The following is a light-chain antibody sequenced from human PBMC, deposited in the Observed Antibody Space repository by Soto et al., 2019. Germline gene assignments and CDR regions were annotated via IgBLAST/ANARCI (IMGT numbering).Light chain of an antibody. CDR2: GAF. Sequence: EILMTHSPVTLSVSPCERATLSSRASQSVSSNLAWYQQKPGQAPSLLIYGAFTRATGIPARFSGTGSGTEFTLTISSLQSEDFAVYYCQQYNNWPRTFGQGTKVDIK. J-gene: IGKJ1*01. CDR3: QQYNNWPRT. CDR1: QSVSSN. V-gene: IGKV3-15*01.